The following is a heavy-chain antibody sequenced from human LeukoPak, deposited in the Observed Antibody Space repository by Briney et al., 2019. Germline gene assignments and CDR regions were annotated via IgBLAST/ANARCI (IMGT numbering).Heavy chain of an antibody. Sequence: GGSLRLSFAASGFHFSSYAMHWVRPAPGKGLEYVSAIKSNGGSKNYSNSVKGRFTISRDNSKNKLYLQMGSLRAEDMAVYYCARGDTPGWGSYRYTGFFDYWGQGTLVTVSS. J-gene: IGHJ4*02. CDR3: ARGDTPGWGSYRYTGFFDY. V-gene: IGHV3-64*01. CDR1: GFHFSSYA. CDR2: IKSNGGSK. D-gene: IGHD3-16*02.